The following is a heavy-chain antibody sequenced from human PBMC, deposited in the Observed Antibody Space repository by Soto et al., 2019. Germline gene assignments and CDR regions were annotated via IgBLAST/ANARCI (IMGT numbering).Heavy chain of an antibody. CDR2: ISGSGGST. V-gene: IGHV3-23*01. CDR1: GFTFSSYA. J-gene: IGHJ4*02. Sequence: GGSLRLSCAASGFTFSSYAMSWVRQAPGKGLEWVSAISGSGGSTYYADSVKGRFTISRDNSKNTLYLQMNSLRAEDTAVYYCAKASQNYSGSGSYYNSPFDYWGQGTLVTVSS. D-gene: IGHD3-10*01. CDR3: AKASQNYSGSGSYYNSPFDY.